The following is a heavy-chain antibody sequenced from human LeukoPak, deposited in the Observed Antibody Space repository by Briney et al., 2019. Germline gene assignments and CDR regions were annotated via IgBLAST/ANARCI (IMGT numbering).Heavy chain of an antibody. CDR3: AREGCSGGSCYIPLWYFDL. J-gene: IGHJ2*01. CDR2: INSDGSST. Sequence: GSLRLSCAASGFTFSSYWMHWVRQAPGKGLVWVSRINSDGSSTSYADPVKGRFTISRDNSKNTLYLQMNSLRAEDTAVYYCAREGCSGGSCYIPLWYFDLWGRGTLVTVSS. V-gene: IGHV3-74*01. D-gene: IGHD2-15*01. CDR1: GFTFSSYW.